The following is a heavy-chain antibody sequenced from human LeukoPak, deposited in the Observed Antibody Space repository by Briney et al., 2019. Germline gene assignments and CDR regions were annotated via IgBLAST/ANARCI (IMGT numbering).Heavy chain of an antibody. CDR2: VKSKSAGETT. J-gene: IGHJ4*01. V-gene: IGHV3-15*01. Sequence: AGGSLRLSCAASGLSISNDWMSWVRQAPGKGLEWVARVKSKSAGETTDYAAPVKGRFTISRDDSKNTLYLQMNSLKTEDTAVYYCTLIQGWGSGSYRDFWGQEPWSPSPQ. CDR1: GLSISNDW. D-gene: IGHD3-10*01. CDR3: TLIQGWGSGSYRDF.